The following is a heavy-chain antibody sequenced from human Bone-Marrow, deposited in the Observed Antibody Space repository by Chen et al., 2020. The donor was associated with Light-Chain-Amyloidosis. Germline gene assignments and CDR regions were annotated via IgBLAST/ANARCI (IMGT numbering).Heavy chain of an antibody. CDR3: ATRTQQLISDAFDI. CDR1: GYSFRNYW. Sequence: EVQLVQSGAEIKKAGESLRISCKASGYSFRNYWIGWVRQMPGKGLEWMGIIWPGDSDTRYSPSFRGQVTISVVTSITTAYLQWNSLKASDTAVYYCATRTQQLISDAFDIWGRGTLVTVSS. J-gene: IGHJ3*02. CDR2: IWPGDSDT. D-gene: IGHD1-7*01. V-gene: IGHV5-51*03.